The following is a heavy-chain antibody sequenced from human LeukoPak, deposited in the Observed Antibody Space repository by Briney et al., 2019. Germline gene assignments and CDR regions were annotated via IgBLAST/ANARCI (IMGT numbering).Heavy chain of an antibody. CDR1: GFSFSN. Sequence: GGSLRLSCAASGFSFSNMNWVRQAPGQRLEWVSSITSGSSYIYYADSVKGRFTISRDNAKSSLYLQMDSLRAEDTAVYYCARERAAYDSSGYHYYFDYWGQGTLVTVSS. CDR2: ITSGSSYI. J-gene: IGHJ4*02. D-gene: IGHD3-22*01. CDR3: ARERAAYDSSGYHYYFDY. V-gene: IGHV3-21*01.